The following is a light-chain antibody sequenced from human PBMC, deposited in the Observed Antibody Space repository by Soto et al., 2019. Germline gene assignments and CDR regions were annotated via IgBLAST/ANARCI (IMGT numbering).Light chain of an antibody. Sequence: EFVLTQSPGTLSLSPGERATLSCRASQTVRNNYLAWYQQKPGQAPRLLIYDASSRATGIPDRFSGGGSGTDFTLTIRRLEPEDFAVYYCKQYGGSPRTFGQGTKVDIK. CDR1: QTVRNNY. J-gene: IGKJ1*01. CDR3: KQYGGSPRT. CDR2: DAS. V-gene: IGKV3-20*01.